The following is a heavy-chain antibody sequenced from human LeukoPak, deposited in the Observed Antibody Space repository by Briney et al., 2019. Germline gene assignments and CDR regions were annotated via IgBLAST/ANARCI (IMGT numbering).Heavy chain of an antibody. D-gene: IGHD6-19*01. CDR2: ISGSGGST. J-gene: IGHJ4*02. V-gene: IGHV3-23*01. Sequence: GGSLRLSCAASGFTFSSYGMSWVRQAPGKGLEWVSAISGSGGSTYYADSVKGRFTISRDNSKNTLYLQMNSLRAEDTAVYYCAKDRDGSSGWGYWGQGTLVTVSS. CDR3: AKDRDGSSGWGY. CDR1: GFTFSSYG.